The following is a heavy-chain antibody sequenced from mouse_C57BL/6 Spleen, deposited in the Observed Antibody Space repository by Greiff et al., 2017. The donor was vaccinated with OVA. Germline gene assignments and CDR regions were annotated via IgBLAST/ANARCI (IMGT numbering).Heavy chain of an antibody. CDR1: GYSITSGYD. CDR2: ISYSGST. CDR3: AREGHSYAMDY. Sequence: ESGPGMVKPSQSLSLTCTVTGYSITSGYDWHWIRHFPGNKLEWMGYISYSGSTNYNPSLKSRISITHDTSKNHFFLKLNSVTTEDTATYYCAREGHSYAMDYWGQGTSVTVSS. J-gene: IGHJ4*01. V-gene: IGHV3-1*01.